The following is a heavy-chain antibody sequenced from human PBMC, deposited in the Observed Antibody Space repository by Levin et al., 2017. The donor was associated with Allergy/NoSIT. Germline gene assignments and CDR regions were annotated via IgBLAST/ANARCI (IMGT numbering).Heavy chain of an antibody. V-gene: IGHV4-34*01. J-gene: IGHJ5*02. CDR1: GGSFSGY. CDR3: ARVPMGFKNSFDH. CDR2: ISHSGIT. D-gene: IGHD1-26*01. Sequence: SETLSLTCGVYGGSFSGYWSWFRQPPGKGLEWIGEISHSGITNYNPSLESRVTMSVDTSKNQFSLNLSSVIAADTAIYYCARVPMGFKNSFDHWGQGTLVTVFS.